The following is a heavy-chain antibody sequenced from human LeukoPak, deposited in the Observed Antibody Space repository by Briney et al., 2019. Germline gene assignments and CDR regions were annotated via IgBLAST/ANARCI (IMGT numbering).Heavy chain of an antibody. D-gene: IGHD3-10*01. Sequence: ASVKVSCKASGYTFTSYGISWVRQAPGQGLEWMGWISAYNGNTNYAQKLQGRVTMTTDTSTSTAYMEVSSLRSEDTAVYYCARRGYGSGSYYNLHDYYYYMDVWGKGTTVTVSS. CDR2: ISAYNGNT. J-gene: IGHJ6*03. V-gene: IGHV1-18*01. CDR3: ARRGYGSGSYYNLHDYYYYMDV. CDR1: GYTFTSYG.